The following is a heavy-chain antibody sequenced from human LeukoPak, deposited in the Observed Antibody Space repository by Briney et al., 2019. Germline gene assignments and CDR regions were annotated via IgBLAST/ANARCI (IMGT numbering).Heavy chain of an antibody. CDR2: ISYDGSIK. CDR3: ARAEGPYYYDSSGYHDY. CDR1: GFTFSGFW. D-gene: IGHD3-22*01. V-gene: IGHV3-30-3*01. J-gene: IGHJ4*02. Sequence: GGSLRLSCAVSGFTFSGFWMSWSRQAPGKGLEWVAVISYDGSIKYYADSVKGRFTISRDNSENTLYLQMNSLRAEDTAVYYCARAEGPYYYDSSGYHDYWGQGTLVTVSS.